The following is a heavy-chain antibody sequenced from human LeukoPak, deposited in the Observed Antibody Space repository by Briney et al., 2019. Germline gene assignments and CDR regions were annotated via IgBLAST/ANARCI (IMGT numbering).Heavy chain of an antibody. Sequence: PSETLSLTCAVYGGSFSGYYWSWIRQPPGKGLEWIGEINHSGSTNYNPSLKSRVTISVDTSKNQFSLKLTSVTAADTAVYYCARVTSTYYFDYWGQGTLITVAS. CDR3: ARVTSTYYFDY. J-gene: IGHJ4*02. CDR2: INHSGST. CDR1: GGSFSGYY. V-gene: IGHV4-34*01.